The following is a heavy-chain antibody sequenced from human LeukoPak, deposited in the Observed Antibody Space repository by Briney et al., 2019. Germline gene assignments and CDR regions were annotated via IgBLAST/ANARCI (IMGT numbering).Heavy chain of an antibody. V-gene: IGHV4-34*01. Sequence: PSGTLSLTCAVYGGSFSGYYWSWIRQPPGKGLEWIGEINHSGSTNYNPSLKSRVTISVDTSKNQFSLKLSSVTAADTAVYYCARGPPVDILVVPAATDAFDIWGQGTMVTVSS. CDR1: GGSFSGYY. CDR3: ARGPPVDILVVPAATDAFDI. CDR2: INHSGST. D-gene: IGHD2-2*01. J-gene: IGHJ3*02.